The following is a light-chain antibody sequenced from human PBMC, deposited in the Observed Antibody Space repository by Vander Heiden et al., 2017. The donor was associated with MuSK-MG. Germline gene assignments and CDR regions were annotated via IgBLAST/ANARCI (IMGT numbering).Light chain of an antibody. CDR1: SSDVGGYNY. J-gene: IGLJ2*01. Sequence: QSALTQPRSVSGAPGRSVTISCTGTSSDVGGYNYVSWYQQHPGKAPKLMIYDVSKRPSGVPDRFSGSKSGNTASLTISGLQAEDEADYYCCSYAGSYTSGVVFGGGTKLTVL. CDR2: DVS. CDR3: CSYAGSYTSGVV. V-gene: IGLV2-11*01.